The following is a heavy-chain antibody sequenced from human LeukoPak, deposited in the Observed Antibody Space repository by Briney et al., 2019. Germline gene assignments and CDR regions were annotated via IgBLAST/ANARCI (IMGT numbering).Heavy chain of an antibody. CDR3: ARGRRGLPLPWFDH. CDR1: GGSFSGYY. D-gene: IGHD5-18*01. CDR2: VNHSGST. J-gene: IGHJ5*02. V-gene: IGHV4-34*01. Sequence: SETLSLTCAVYGGSFSGYYWSWIRQPPRKGREGIGEVNHSGSTNYNPSLKSRVTISVDTPKNQLSLKLSSVTAADTAVYYCARGRRGLPLPWFDHWGQGTLVSVSS.